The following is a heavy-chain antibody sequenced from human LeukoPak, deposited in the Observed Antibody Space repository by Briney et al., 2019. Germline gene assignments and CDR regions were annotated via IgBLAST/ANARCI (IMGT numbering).Heavy chain of an antibody. CDR2: ISGSGGNT. Sequence: PGGSLRLSCAASGFTFSSYAMSWVRQAPGKGLEWVSAISGSGGNTYYADSVKGRFTISRDNPKNTLYLQMNSLRAEDTAVYYCAKGLTYYYDSSGYTECAFDIWGQGAMVTVSS. CDR1: GFTFSSYA. D-gene: IGHD3-22*01. V-gene: IGHV3-23*01. J-gene: IGHJ3*02. CDR3: AKGLTYYYDSSGYTECAFDI.